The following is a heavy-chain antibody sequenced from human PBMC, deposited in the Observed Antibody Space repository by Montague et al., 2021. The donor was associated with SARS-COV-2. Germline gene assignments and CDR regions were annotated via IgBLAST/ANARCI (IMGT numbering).Heavy chain of an antibody. V-gene: IGHV4-34*01. J-gene: IGHJ3*02. CDR2: INQGGAP. CDR1: RGSFSNYY. Sequence: SKTLSLTCAVSRGSFSNYYWTWIRQSPGKGLEWIGEINQGGAPNXTPSLKSRVTISLDTSKKQISLKLNSVTVADTAVFFCARGGPVQGSFRHFDSISSGALDIWAQGSLVIVSS. CDR3: ARGGPVQGSFRHFDSISSGALDI. D-gene: IGHD3-9*01.